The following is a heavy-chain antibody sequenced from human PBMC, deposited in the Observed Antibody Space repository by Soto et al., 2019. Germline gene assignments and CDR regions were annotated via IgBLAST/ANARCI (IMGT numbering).Heavy chain of an antibody. CDR2: ISAYNGNT. V-gene: IGHV1-18*01. Sequence: QVQLVQSGAEVKKPGASVKVSCKASGYTFTSYGISWVRQAPGQGLEWMGWISAYNGNTNYAQKLQGRVTMTPDTPTRTAYMELKSLRSDDTAVYYCARGGEGYGYYYDSSGYRTWGQGTLVTVSS. CDR1: GYTFTSYG. CDR3: ARGGEGYGYYYDSSGYRT. J-gene: IGHJ5*02. D-gene: IGHD3-22*01.